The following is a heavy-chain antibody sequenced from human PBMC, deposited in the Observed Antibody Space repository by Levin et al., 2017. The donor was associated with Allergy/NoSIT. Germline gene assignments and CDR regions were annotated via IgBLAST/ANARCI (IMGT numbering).Heavy chain of an antibody. D-gene: IGHD2/OR15-2a*01. CDR3: ARYPHAHNLESPGFYWVFDY. V-gene: IGHV1-18*01. CDR2: ISVFNNVK. CDR1: GYTFSRYG. J-gene: IGHJ4*02. Sequence: KTGESLKISCKASGYTFSRYGLSWLRQAPGQGLEWIGWISVFNNVKKSAQKLQGRVTVTADVSTSTAYMELRSLTSDDTAMYYCARYPHAHNLESPGFYWVFDYWGQGTPVTVSS.